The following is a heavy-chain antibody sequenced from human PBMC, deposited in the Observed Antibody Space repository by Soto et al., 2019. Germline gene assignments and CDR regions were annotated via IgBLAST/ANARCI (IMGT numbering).Heavy chain of an antibody. J-gene: IGHJ4*02. Sequence: QLQLQESGPGLVKPSETLSLTCTVSGGSISSRSYYWGWIRQPPGKGLEWIGSIYYSGSTYYNPSLKSRVTISVDTSKNQFSLKLSSVTAADTAVYYCARGGYYYGSGRRLTFDYWGQGTLVTVSS. D-gene: IGHD3-10*01. CDR3: ARGGYYYGSGRRLTFDY. CDR2: IYYSGST. V-gene: IGHV4-39*01. CDR1: GGSISSRSYY.